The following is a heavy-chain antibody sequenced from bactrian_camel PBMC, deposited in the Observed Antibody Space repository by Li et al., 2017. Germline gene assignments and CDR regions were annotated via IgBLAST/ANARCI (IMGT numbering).Heavy chain of an antibody. CDR3: AADLGRGWSTWCGLGEDDYST. CDR1: GYFSKRC. V-gene: IGHV3S53*01. Sequence: VQLVESGGGSVQAEGSLRLSCAASGYFSKRCMAWFRQAPGKEREGVAGIDADGETSYVDSVKGRFTVSRDNGKNSVYLQMDSLKLEDTAMYYCAADLGRGWSTWCGLGEDDYSTWGQGTQVTVS. J-gene: IGHJ6*01. D-gene: IGHD6*01. CDR2: IDADGET.